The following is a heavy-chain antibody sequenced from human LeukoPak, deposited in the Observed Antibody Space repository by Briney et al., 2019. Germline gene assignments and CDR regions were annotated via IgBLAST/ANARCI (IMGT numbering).Heavy chain of an antibody. D-gene: IGHD2-15*01. Sequence: PGGSLRLSCAASGFTFSSYSMNWVRQAPGKGLEWVSSISSSSSYIYYADSVKGRFTISRDNAKNSLYLQMNSLRAKDTAVYYCARDGSDPDSHAFDIWGQGTVVTVSS. CDR2: ISSSSSYI. V-gene: IGHV3-21*01. CDR1: GFTFSSYS. J-gene: IGHJ3*02. CDR3: ARDGSDPDSHAFDI.